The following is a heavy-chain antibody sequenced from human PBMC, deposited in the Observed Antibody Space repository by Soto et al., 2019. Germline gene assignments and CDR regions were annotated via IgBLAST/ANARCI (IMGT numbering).Heavy chain of an antibody. CDR2: INPNSGGT. J-gene: IGHJ6*02. CDR3: ARGGEDCSSTSCPGFYYYYGMDV. D-gene: IGHD2-2*01. V-gene: IGHV1-2*04. CDR1: GYTFTGYY. Sequence: ASVKVSCKASGYTFTGYYMHWVRQAPGQGLEWMGWINPNSGGTNYAQKFQGWVTMTRDTSISTAYMELSRLRSDDTAVYYCARGGEDCSSTSCPGFYYYYGMDVWGQGTTVTVSS.